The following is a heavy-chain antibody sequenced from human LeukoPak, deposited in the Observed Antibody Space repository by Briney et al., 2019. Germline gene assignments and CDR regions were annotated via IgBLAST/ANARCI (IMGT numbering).Heavy chain of an antibody. Sequence: PSETLSLTCAVSGDSFSSHYWTWIRQPPGKGLEWIGYISYIGSTNYNPSLKSRVTISVDTSKNQFSLNLSSVTAADTAVYFCAREGRTSRAPGPFWGQGSLVTVSS. CDR3: AREGRTSRAPGPF. CDR2: ISYIGST. J-gene: IGHJ4*02. V-gene: IGHV4-4*08. CDR1: GDSFSSHY.